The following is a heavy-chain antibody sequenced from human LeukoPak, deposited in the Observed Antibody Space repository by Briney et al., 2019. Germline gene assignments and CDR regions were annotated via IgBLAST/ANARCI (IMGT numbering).Heavy chain of an antibody. CDR3: ASLVKQQRKGDAFDI. V-gene: IGHV4-59*08. J-gene: IGHJ3*02. CDR2: IYYSGST. Sequence: SETLSLTCTVSGGSISSYYWSWIRQPPGKGLEWIGYIYYSGSTNYNPSLKSRVTISVDTSKNQFSLKLSSVTAADTAVYYCASLVKQQRKGDAFDIWGQGTMVTVSS. D-gene: IGHD6-13*01. CDR1: GGSISSYY.